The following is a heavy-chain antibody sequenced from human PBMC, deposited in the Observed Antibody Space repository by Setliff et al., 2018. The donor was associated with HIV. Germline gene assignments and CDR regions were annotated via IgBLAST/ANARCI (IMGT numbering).Heavy chain of an antibody. CDR1: GSTFITYH. D-gene: IGHD2-15*01. J-gene: IGHJ4*02. CDR3: AEVTCSPDSCFLDY. Sequence: ASVKVSCKAPGSTFITYHVHWVRQAPGQGLEWMGIINPNTGSTSYAQKFQGRVTMTWDTSSGTVYMDLNSLKSEDTAVYYCAEVTCSPDSCFLDYWGQGTLVTVSS. V-gene: IGHV1-46*01. CDR2: INPNTGST.